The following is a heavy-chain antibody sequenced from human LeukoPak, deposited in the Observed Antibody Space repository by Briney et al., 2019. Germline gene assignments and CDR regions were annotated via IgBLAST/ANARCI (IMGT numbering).Heavy chain of an antibody. CDR2: ISFDGTNK. CDR1: GFSFSSYA. D-gene: IGHD1-26*01. V-gene: IGHV3-30*04. Sequence: PGGSPRLSCAASGFSFSSYAMHWVRQAPGKGLEWVAFISFDGTNKYYADSVKGRFTISRDNSKNTLYLHMDSLRPEDTAAYYCARDLSGSPFDYWGQGTLVTVSS. J-gene: IGHJ4*02. CDR3: ARDLSGSPFDY.